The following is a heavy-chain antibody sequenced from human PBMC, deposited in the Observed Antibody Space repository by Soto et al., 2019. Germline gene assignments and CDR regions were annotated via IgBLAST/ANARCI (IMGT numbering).Heavy chain of an antibody. CDR1: GFTFSNAW. CDR3: TTQRNTHYHDSSGYSDAFDI. Sequence: GSLRLSCAASGFTFSNAWMSWVRQAPGKGLEWVGRIKSKTGGGTTDYAAPLKGRFTISRDDSKNTLYMKMNSLKTEDTAVYYCTTQRNTHYHDSSGYSDAFDIWGQGTLVTVSS. J-gene: IGHJ3*02. V-gene: IGHV3-15*01. D-gene: IGHD3-22*01. CDR2: IKSKTGGGTT.